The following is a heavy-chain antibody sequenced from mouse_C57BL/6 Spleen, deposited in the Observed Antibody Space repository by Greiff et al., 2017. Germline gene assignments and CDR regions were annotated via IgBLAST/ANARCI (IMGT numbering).Heavy chain of an antibody. CDR3: TTGEYCSRAYYYAMDY. D-gene: IGHD1-1*01. V-gene: IGHV14-1*01. CDR2: IDPEDGDT. CDR1: GFNIKDYY. J-gene: IGHJ4*01. Sequence: VQLKESGAELVRPGASVKLSCTASGFNIKDYYMHWVKQRPEQGLEWIGRIDPEDGDTEYAPKFPGQATMTADTSSNTAYLQPSSLTSEDAAVHYCTTGEYCSRAYYYAMDYWGQGTSVTVSS.